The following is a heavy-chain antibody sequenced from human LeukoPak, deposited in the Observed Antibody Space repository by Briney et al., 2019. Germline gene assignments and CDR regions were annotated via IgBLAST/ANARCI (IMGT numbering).Heavy chain of an antibody. Sequence: GGSLRLSCAASGFTFSSYAMSWVRQAPGKGLEWVSSISSSSSYIYYADSVKGRLTISRDNAKNSLYLQMNSLRAEDTAVYYCARDRVPHPFDYWGQGTLVTVSS. CDR1: GFTFSSYA. V-gene: IGHV3-21*01. J-gene: IGHJ4*02. CDR2: ISSSSSYI. CDR3: ARDRVPHPFDY. D-gene: IGHD3-10*01.